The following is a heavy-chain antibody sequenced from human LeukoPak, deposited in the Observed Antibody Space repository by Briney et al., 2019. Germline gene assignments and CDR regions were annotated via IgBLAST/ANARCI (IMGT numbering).Heavy chain of an antibody. Sequence: ASVKVSCKASGYTFTRYYIHWVRQAPGQGLEWMGWISAYNGNTIYAQMLQGRVTMTTDTSTSTAYMELRSLRSDDTAVYYCARDLSSSYYYVFDYWGQGTLVTVSS. J-gene: IGHJ4*02. CDR1: GYTFTRYY. CDR3: ARDLSSSYYYVFDY. CDR2: ISAYNGNT. D-gene: IGHD3-22*01. V-gene: IGHV1-18*04.